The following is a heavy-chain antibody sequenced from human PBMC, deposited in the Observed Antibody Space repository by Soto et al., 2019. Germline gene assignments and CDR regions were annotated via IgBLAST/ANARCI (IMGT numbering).Heavy chain of an antibody. V-gene: IGHV3-48*02. CDR2: ISSSSSTI. CDR3: ARDRYDSSGYEAPFDY. Sequence: ETLSLTCTVSGGSISSSSCYWGWIRQPPGKGLEWVSYISSSSSTIYYADSVKGRFTISRDNAKNSLYLQMNSLRDEDTAVYYCARDRYDSSGYEAPFDYWGQGTLVTVSS. D-gene: IGHD3-22*01. CDR1: GGSISSSS. J-gene: IGHJ4*02.